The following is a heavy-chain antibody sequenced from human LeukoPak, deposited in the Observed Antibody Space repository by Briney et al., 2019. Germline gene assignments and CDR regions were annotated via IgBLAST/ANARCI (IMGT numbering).Heavy chain of an antibody. CDR2: INHSGST. J-gene: IGHJ4*02. CDR3: ARVRDYVWGNSHYRLHYFDY. V-gene: IGHV4-34*01. D-gene: IGHD3-16*02. Sequence: PGGSLRLSCAASGFTFSSFGMNWVRQAPGKGMEWIGEINHSGSTTYNPSLKSRVTISEDTSKNQFSLKLSSVTAADTAVYYCARVRDYVWGNSHYRLHYFDYWGQGTLVTVSS. CDR1: GFTFSSFG.